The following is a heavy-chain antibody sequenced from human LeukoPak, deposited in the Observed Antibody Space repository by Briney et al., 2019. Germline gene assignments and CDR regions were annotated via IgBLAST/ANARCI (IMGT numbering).Heavy chain of an antibody. J-gene: IGHJ4*02. CDR3: ARTPYGSGSYNY. Sequence: ASVKVSCKASGYTFTSNYMHWVRQAPGQGLEWMGWISAYNGNTNYAQKLQGRVTMTTDTSTSTAYMELRSLRSDDTAVYYCARTPYGSGSYNYWGQGTLVTVSS. V-gene: IGHV1-18*04. CDR2: ISAYNGNT. CDR1: GYTFTSNY. D-gene: IGHD3-10*01.